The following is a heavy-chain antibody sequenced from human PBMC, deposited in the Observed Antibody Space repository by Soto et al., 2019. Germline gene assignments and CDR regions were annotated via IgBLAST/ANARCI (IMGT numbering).Heavy chain of an antibody. CDR1: GFICSSYD. CDR2: IPVGGST. D-gene: IGHD2-8*02. J-gene: IGHJ3*02. CDR3: AKATATGGGAFEI. V-gene: IGHV3-23*01. Sequence: GGSLRLSCAVSGFICSSYDMSWVRQAPGKGLEWVSTIPVGGSTHYEDSVKGRFTISRGTSKNTVYLQMNSLTAGDTAVYYCAKATATGGGAFEICGQGTMVTVSS.